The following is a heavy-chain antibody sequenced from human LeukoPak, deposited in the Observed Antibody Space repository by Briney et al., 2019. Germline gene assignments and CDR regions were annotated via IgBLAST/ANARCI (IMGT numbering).Heavy chain of an antibody. CDR1: GGSISSGGYY. V-gene: IGHV4-31*03. Sequence: PSQTLSLTCTASGGSISSGGYYWSWIRQHPGKGLEWIGYIYYSGSTYYNPSLKSRVTISVDTSKNQFSLKLSSVTAADTAVYYCARGDEDYGDYSDYWGQGTLVTVSS. J-gene: IGHJ4*02. CDR2: IYYSGST. CDR3: ARGDEDYGDYSDY. D-gene: IGHD4-17*01.